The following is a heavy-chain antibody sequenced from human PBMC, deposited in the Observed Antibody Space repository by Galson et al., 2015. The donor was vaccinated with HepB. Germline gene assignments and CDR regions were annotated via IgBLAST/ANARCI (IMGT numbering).Heavy chain of an antibody. J-gene: IGHJ2*01. CDR3: AKDIQVGDSFWYFDV. CDR2: ISWNSGTI. V-gene: IGHV3-9*01. Sequence: SLRLSCAASGFTFEDYAMHWVRQAPGKGLEWVSGISWNSGTIGYADSVKGRFTISRDNAKNSLYLQMSGLRAADTALYFCAKDIQVGDSFWYFDVRGLGTLVTVYS. CDR1: GFTFEDYA. D-gene: IGHD2-21*02.